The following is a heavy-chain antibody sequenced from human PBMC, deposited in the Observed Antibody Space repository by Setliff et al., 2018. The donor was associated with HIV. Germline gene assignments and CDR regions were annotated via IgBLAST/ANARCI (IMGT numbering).Heavy chain of an antibody. CDR1: GFTFSSYA. J-gene: IGHJ3*02. CDR3: AREASYYYDSSGYSDAFDI. D-gene: IGHD3-22*01. CDR2: ISSSGSTI. V-gene: IGHV3-48*03. Sequence: PGGSLRLSCAASGFTFSSYAMHWVRQAPGKGLEWVSYISSSGSTIYYADSVKGRFTISRDNAKNSLYLQMNSLRAEDTAVYYCAREASYYYDSSGYSDAFDIWGQGTMVTVSS.